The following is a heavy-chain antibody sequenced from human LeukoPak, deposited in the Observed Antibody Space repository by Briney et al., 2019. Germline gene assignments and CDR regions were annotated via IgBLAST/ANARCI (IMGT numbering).Heavy chain of an antibody. CDR2: IYYSGST. CDR1: GGSISSYY. D-gene: IGHD6-13*01. J-gene: IGHJ5*02. CDR3: ASRSINWYRGNNWFDP. Sequence: SETLSLTCTVSGGSISSYYWSWIRQPPGKGLEWIGYIYYSGSTNSNPSLKSRVTISVDTSKNQFSLKLSSVTAADTAVYYCASRSINWYRGNNWFDPWGQGTLVTVSS. V-gene: IGHV4-59*01.